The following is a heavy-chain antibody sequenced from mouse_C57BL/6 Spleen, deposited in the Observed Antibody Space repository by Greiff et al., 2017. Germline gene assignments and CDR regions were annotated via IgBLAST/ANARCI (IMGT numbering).Heavy chain of an antibody. CDR3: ARGGAKWDDWFAY. Sequence: QVQLQQSGPELVKPGASVKISCTASGFAFSSSWMNWVKQRPGKGLEWIGRIYPGDGDTNYTGKFKGKATLTADKSSNTAYLQLSSLTTEDSAVYFGARGGAKWDDWFAYWGQGTLVTVSA. CDR1: GFAFSSSW. CDR2: IYPGDGDT. V-gene: IGHV1-82*01. J-gene: IGHJ3*01. D-gene: IGHD4-1*01.